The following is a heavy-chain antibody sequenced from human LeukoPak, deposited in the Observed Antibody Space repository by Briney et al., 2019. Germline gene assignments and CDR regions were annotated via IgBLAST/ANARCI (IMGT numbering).Heavy chain of an antibody. J-gene: IGHJ4*02. Sequence: ASVKVSCKASGYTFTGYYMHWVRQAPGQGLEWMGRINPNSGGTNYAQKFQGRVTMTRDTSISTAYMELSRLRSDDTAVYYCARSTPNYYYGSSGYAYWGQGTLVTVSS. D-gene: IGHD3-22*01. V-gene: IGHV1-2*06. CDR3: ARSTPNYYYGSSGYAY. CDR1: GYTFTGYY. CDR2: INPNSGGT.